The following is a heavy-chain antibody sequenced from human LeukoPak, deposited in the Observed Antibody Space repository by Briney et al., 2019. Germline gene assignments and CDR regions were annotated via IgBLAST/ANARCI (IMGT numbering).Heavy chain of an antibody. J-gene: IGHJ4*02. CDR3: ANCRTSETITPFDY. Sequence: PGGSLRLSCAASGFTFSSYAMSWVRQAPGKGLEWVSAISGSGGSAYYADSVKGRFTISRDNSKDTLYLQMNTLRAEDTAVYHCANCRTSETITPFDYWGQGTLVTVSS. V-gene: IGHV3-23*01. D-gene: IGHD4-23*01. CDR1: GFTFSSYA. CDR2: ISGSGGSA.